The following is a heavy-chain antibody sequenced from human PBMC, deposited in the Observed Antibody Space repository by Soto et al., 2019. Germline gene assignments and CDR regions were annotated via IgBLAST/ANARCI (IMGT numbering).Heavy chain of an antibody. D-gene: IGHD6-19*01. CDR1: GFTFDDYA. Sequence: GGSLRLSCAASGFTFDDYAMHWVRQAPGKGLEWVSGISWNSGSIGYADSVKGRSTISRDNAKNSLYLQMNSLRAEDTALYYCAKAAYSSGPFDYWGQGTLVTVSS. J-gene: IGHJ4*02. CDR2: ISWNSGSI. V-gene: IGHV3-9*01. CDR3: AKAAYSSGPFDY.